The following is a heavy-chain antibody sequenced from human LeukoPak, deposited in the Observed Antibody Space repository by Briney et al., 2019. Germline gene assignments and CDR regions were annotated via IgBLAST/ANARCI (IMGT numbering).Heavy chain of an antibody. CDR3: ARPWSSGPWSWFVP. J-gene: IGHJ5*02. CDR2: IYYSGST. D-gene: IGHD6-19*01. V-gene: IGHV4-39*01. CDR1: GGSISSSSYY. Sequence: PSETLSLTCTVSGGSISSSSYYWGWIRQPPGKGLEWIGSIYYSGSTYYNPSLKSRVTISVDTAKNQFSLKLSAVTAADTAVYFCARPWSSGPWSWFVPWGQGTLVTLSS.